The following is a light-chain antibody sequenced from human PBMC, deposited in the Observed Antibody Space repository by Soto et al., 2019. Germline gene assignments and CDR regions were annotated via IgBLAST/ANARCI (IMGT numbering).Light chain of an antibody. CDR3: LQYYNFSWT. CDR1: QDIRND. CDR2: AAF. Sequence: AIQVTQSPSSLSASVGDRVTITCRASQDIRNDLAWHQQRPGQAPHLLIFAAFNLQSGVPSRFSGGGSGTHFTLTISGLQPDDSANYYCLQYYNFSWTFGQGTKVDI. V-gene: IGKV1-6*01. J-gene: IGKJ1*01.